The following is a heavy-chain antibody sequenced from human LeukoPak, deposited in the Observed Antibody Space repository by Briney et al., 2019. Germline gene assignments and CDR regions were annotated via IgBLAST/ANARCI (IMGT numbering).Heavy chain of an antibody. D-gene: IGHD3-16*02. V-gene: IGHV4-4*07. CDR2: IYTSGST. CDR1: GGSISSHY. J-gene: IGHJ3*02. CDR3: ARAGWGSYRSNDAFDI. Sequence: ASETLSLTCTVSGGSISSHYWSWIRQPAGKGLEWIGRIYTSGSTNYNPSLKSRVTMSVDTSKNQFSLKLSSVTAADTAMYYCARAGWGSYRSNDAFDIWGQGTMVTVSS.